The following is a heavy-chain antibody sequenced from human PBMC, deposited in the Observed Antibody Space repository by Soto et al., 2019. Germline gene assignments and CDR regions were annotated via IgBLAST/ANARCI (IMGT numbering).Heavy chain of an antibody. D-gene: IGHD2-21*01. CDR3: AKDPRSVVERSVYGMDV. V-gene: IGHV3-23*01. CDR1: GFTFSTYA. CDR2: ISGSGGRT. J-gene: IGHJ6*02. Sequence: PGGSLKLSCASSGFTFSTYAMSWGRQAPDEVLEWVSAISGSGGRTYYADSVKGRYTISRDNSKNTLYLQMNSLRAEDTAVYYCAKDPRSVVERSVYGMDVWGQGTTVTVSS.